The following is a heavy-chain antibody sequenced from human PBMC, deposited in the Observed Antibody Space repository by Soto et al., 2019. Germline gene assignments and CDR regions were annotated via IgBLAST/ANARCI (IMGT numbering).Heavy chain of an antibody. V-gene: IGHV3-23*01. D-gene: IGHD3-3*01. Sequence: GGSLRLSCAASGFTFSSYAMSWVRQAPGKGLEWVSAISGSGGSTYYADSVKGRFTISRDNSKNTLYLQMNSLRAEDTAVYYCATHVLRFLEWLHIDYWGQGTLVTVSS. CDR2: ISGSGGST. J-gene: IGHJ4*02. CDR1: GFTFSSYA. CDR3: ATHVLRFLEWLHIDY.